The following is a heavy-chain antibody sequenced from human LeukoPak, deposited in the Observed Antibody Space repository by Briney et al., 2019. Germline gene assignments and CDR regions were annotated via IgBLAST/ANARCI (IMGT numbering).Heavy chain of an antibody. V-gene: IGHV4-38-2*02. CDR3: ARISSFWSGYILGSFDY. J-gene: IGHJ4*02. CDR2: IYHSGST. Sequence: PSETLSLTCTVSGYSISSGYYWGWIRQPPGKGLEWIGSIYHSGSTYYNPSLKSRVTISVDTSKNQFSLKLSSVTAADTAVYYCARISSFWSGYILGSFDYWGQGTLVTVSS. D-gene: IGHD3-3*01. CDR1: GYSISSGYY.